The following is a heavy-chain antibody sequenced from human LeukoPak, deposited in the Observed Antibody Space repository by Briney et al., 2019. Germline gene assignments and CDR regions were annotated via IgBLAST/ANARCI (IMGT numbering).Heavy chain of an antibody. V-gene: IGHV3-11*04. CDR1: GFTFSDYY. J-gene: IGHJ4*02. D-gene: IGHD6-13*01. Sequence: GGSLRLSCAASGFTFSDYYMSWIRQAPGKGVEWVSYISSSGSTIYYADSVKGRFTILRDNAKNSLYLQMNSLRAEDTAVYYCAREAGYSSSWHINYWGQGTLVTVSS. CDR3: AREAGYSSSWHINY. CDR2: ISSSGSTI.